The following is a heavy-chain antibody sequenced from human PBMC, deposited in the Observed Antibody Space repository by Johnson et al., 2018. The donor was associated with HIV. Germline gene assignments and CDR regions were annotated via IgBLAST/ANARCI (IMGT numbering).Heavy chain of an antibody. CDR1: GFTFSSYG. D-gene: IGHD3-22*01. V-gene: IGHV3-30*02. J-gene: IGHJ3*02. Sequence: QVQLVESGGGLVQPGRSLKLSCAASGFTFSSYGMHWVRQAPGKGLEWVAFIRYDGSNKYYADSVKGRFTISRDNSYNTLYLQMNSLRAEDTAVYYCAKVFSSWPPDSRDAFDIWGQGTMVIVSS. CDR2: IRYDGSNK. CDR3: AKVFSSWPPDSRDAFDI.